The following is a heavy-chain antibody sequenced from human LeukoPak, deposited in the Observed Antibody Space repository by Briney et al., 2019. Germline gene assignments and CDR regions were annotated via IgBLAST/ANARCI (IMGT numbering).Heavy chain of an antibody. V-gene: IGHV4-61*02. D-gene: IGHD3-10*02. CDR2: MYTSGSA. J-gene: IGHJ3*02. CDR3: ASPRVFGRRAFDI. Sequence: SETLSLTCTVSGDSTSTISYYWTWIRQPAGKGLEWIGRMYTSGSANYNPSLKSRVTISVDTSKNQFSLKLSSVTAADTAVYYCASPRVFGRRAFDIWGQGTMVTVSS. CDR1: GDSTSTISYY.